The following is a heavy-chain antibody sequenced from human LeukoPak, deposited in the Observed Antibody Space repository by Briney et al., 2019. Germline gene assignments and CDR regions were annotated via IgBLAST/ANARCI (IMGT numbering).Heavy chain of an antibody. CDR2: IYHTGST. D-gene: IGHD6-19*01. CDR3: ARDRGSTGYYYLDS. J-gene: IGHJ4*02. Sequence: SETLSLTCSVSGVPVTEYYWSWIRQPPGKGLEWIGYIYHTGSTNYSPSLKSRVTMSVDASRNQFSLKLVSVTAADTAVYYCARDRGSTGYYYLDSWGQGILVTVSS. CDR1: GVPVTEYY. V-gene: IGHV4-59*02.